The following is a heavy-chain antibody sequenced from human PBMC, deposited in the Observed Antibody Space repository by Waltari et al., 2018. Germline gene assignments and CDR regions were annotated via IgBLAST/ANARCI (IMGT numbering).Heavy chain of an antibody. J-gene: IGHJ4*02. Sequence: QVQLQESGPGLVKPSGTLSLTCAVSGGSISSSNWWSWVRQPPGKGLEWIGEIYHSGSTSYKPSLRSRVTRSVGKSKNQFSLKLSSVTAADTAVYYCASLYCSSTSCLYSDYWGQGTLVTVSS. V-gene: IGHV4-4*02. CDR2: IYHSGST. CDR1: GGSISSSNW. CDR3: ASLYCSSTSCLYSDY. D-gene: IGHD2-2*01.